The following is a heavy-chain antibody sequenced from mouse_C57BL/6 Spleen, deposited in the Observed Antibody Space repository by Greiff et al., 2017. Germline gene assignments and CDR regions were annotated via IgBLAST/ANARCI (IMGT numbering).Heavy chain of an antibody. CDR3: ASYGSSYWFAY. D-gene: IGHD1-1*01. Sequence: EVQLVESGGDLVKPGGSLKLSCAASGFTFSSYGMSWVRQTPDKRLEWVATISSGGSYTYYPDSVKGRFTISRDNAKNTLYLQMSSLKSEDTAMYYCASYGSSYWFAYWGQGTLVTVSA. CDR2: ISSGGSYT. V-gene: IGHV5-6*01. J-gene: IGHJ3*01. CDR1: GFTFSSYG.